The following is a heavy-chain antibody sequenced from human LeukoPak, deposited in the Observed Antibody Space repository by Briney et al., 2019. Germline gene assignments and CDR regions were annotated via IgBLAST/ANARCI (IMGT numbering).Heavy chain of an antibody. CDR3: ASRYYDYVWGSYRYDY. Sequence: PSETLSLTCTVSGGSISSSSYYWGWIRQPPGKGLEWIGSIYYSGSTFYNPSLKSRVTISVDTSKNQFSLKLSSVTAADTAVYYCASRYYDYVWGSYRYDYWGQETLVTVSS. CDR1: GGSISSSSYY. CDR2: IYYSGST. V-gene: IGHV4-39*01. J-gene: IGHJ4*02. D-gene: IGHD3-16*02.